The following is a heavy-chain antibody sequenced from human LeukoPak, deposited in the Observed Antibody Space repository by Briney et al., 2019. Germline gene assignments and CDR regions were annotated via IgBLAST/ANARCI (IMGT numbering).Heavy chain of an antibody. J-gene: IGHJ6*03. Sequence: SETLSLTCTVSGGSISPYYWSWIRQPPGKGLEWIGYIYYSGSTNYNPSLKSRVTISVDTSKNQFSLKLSSVTAADTAVYYCAREVVVVVAATFYYYYMDVWGKGTTVTISS. D-gene: IGHD2-15*01. V-gene: IGHV4-59*01. CDR3: AREVVVVVAATFYYYYMDV. CDR1: GGSISPYY. CDR2: IYYSGST.